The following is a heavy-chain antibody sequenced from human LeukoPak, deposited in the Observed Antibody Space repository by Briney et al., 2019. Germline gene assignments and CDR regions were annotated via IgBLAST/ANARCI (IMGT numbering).Heavy chain of an antibody. CDR1: GGSISSGSYY. J-gene: IGHJ2*01. V-gene: IGHV4-61*02. Sequence: PSQTLSLTCTVSGGSISSGSYYWSWIRQPAGKGLEWIGRIYTSGSTNYNPSLKSRVTISVDTSKNQFSLKLSSVTAADTAVYYCARAPPGAGDSYWYFDLWGRGTLVTVSS. D-gene: IGHD4-17*01. CDR3: ARAPPGAGDSYWYFDL. CDR2: IYTSGST.